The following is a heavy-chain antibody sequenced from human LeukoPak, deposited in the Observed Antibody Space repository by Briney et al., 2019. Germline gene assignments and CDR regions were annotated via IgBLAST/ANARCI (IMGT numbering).Heavy chain of an antibody. Sequence: GSLRLSCAASGFTFSSYEMNWVRQPPGKGLEWIGSIYYSGSTYYNPSLKSRATISVDTSKNQFTLKLSFVTAADTAVYYCARDRAGTTPSDAFDIWGQGTMVTVS. V-gene: IGHV4-39*06. CDR2: IYYSGST. CDR1: GFTFSSYE. D-gene: IGHD1-7*01. CDR3: ARDRAGTTPSDAFDI. J-gene: IGHJ3*02.